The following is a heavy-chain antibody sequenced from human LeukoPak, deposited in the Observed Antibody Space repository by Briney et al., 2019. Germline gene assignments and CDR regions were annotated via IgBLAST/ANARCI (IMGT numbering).Heavy chain of an antibody. Sequence: GEPLTLPYAASGFNFSSYAMTWVRPAPGKGLEWVSIISGSGGGTYYADSVKGRFTISRDNSKNTVYLQMNSLRAEDTAVYYCAKLHSSSWYNPTDYWGQGTLVTVSS. CDR2: ISGSGGGT. J-gene: IGHJ4*02. V-gene: IGHV3-23*01. D-gene: IGHD6-13*01. CDR3: AKLHSSSWYNPTDY. CDR1: GFNFSSYA.